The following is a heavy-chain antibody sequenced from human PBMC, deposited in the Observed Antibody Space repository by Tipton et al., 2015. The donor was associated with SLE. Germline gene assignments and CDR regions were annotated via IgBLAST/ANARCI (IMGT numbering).Heavy chain of an antibody. Sequence: SLRLSCAASGFTFSSYAMSWVRQAPGKGLEWVSAISGSGGSTYYADSVKGRFTISRDNSKNTLYLQMNSLRVEDTAVYYCARVLVTVTYYFDYWGQGTLVTVSS. CDR2: ISGSGGST. CDR1: GFTFSSYA. J-gene: IGHJ4*02. CDR3: ARVLVTVTYYFDY. D-gene: IGHD4-17*01. V-gene: IGHV3-23*01.